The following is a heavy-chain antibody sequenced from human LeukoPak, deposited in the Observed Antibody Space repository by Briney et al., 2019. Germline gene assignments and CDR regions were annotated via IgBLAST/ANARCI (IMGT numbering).Heavy chain of an antibody. V-gene: IGHV1-69*05. Sequence: ASVKVSCKASGGTFSSYAISWVRQAPGQGLEWMGGIIPSFGTANYAQKFQGRVTINTDESTSTAYMELSSLRSEDTAVYYCARVRTYYYDSSGYYYDAFDIWGQGTMVTVSS. CDR2: IIPSFGTA. CDR3: ARVRTYYYDSSGYYYDAFDI. J-gene: IGHJ3*02. CDR1: GGTFSSYA. D-gene: IGHD3-22*01.